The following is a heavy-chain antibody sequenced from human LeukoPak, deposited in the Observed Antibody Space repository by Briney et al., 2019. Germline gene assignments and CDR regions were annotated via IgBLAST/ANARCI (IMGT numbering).Heavy chain of an antibody. CDR2: IYYSGST. D-gene: IGHD1-1*01. J-gene: IGHJ6*02. CDR1: GGSISSYY. CDR3: AGHGISASMDV. Sequence: SDTLSLTCTVSGGSISSYYWSWLRQPPGKGLEWLGYIYYSGSTNSNPSLKSRVTISVDTSKNQFSPKLSSVTAGDTAVYYCAGHGISASMDVWGQGTTVTVSS. V-gene: IGHV4-59*08.